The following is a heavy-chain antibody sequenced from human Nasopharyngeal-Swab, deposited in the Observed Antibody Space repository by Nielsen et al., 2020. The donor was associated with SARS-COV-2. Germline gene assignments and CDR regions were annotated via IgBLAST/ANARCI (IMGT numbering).Heavy chain of an antibody. CDR2: IKQDGSEK. Sequence: ETLSLTCTVSGGSISTSSDFWGWIRQAPGKGLEWVANIKQDGSEKYYVDSVKGRFTISRDNAKNSLYLQMNSLRAEDTAVYYCASLSSSSWFFDYGGQGTLVTVSS. CDR1: GGSISTSSDF. D-gene: IGHD6-13*01. V-gene: IGHV3-7*01. CDR3: ASLSSSSWFFDY. J-gene: IGHJ4*02.